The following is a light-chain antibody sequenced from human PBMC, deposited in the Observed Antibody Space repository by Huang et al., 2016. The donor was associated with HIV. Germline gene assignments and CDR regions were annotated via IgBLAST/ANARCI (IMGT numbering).Light chain of an antibody. CDR1: HIINSN. CDR3: QQSQNTPWT. CDR2: IAT. J-gene: IGKJ1*01. Sequence: DIKMTQSPSSLSASIGARVTMTCRASHIINSNLNWYQQKPWKAPKRLIFIATYLASGVPSRFSGSGSGTHFTLPINGLQPEDLATYFCQQSQNTPWTFGQGSRLEIK. V-gene: IGKV1-39*01.